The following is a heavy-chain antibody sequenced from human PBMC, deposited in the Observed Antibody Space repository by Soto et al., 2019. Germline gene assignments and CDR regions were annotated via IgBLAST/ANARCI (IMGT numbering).Heavy chain of an antibody. J-gene: IGHJ3*02. CDR3: ENPTYNYYDSIVYYDAFDI. CDR2: ISGSGGST. D-gene: IGHD3-22*01. Sequence: GGSLRLSCAASGFTFSSYAMSWVRQAPGKGLEWVSAISGSGGSTYYADSVKGRFTISRDNSKNTLYLQMNSLRAEDTDVYYCENPTYNYYDSIVYYDAFDIWGQGTMVTVSS. CDR1: GFTFSSYA. V-gene: IGHV3-23*01.